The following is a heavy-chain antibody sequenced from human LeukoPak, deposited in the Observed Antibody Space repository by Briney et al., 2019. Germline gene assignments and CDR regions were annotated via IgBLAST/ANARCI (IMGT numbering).Heavy chain of an antibody. Sequence: GGSLRLSCAASGFTFRTYSVNWVRQAPGKGLEWVLSISSSGTHIYYAYSVKGRFTISRDNAMNSLYLQMNSLRAEDTAVYYCARALAAAGTGYYFDYWGQGTLVTVSS. V-gene: IGHV3-21*01. CDR1: GFTFRTYS. CDR2: ISSSGTHI. CDR3: ARALAAAGTGYYFDY. J-gene: IGHJ4*02. D-gene: IGHD6-13*01.